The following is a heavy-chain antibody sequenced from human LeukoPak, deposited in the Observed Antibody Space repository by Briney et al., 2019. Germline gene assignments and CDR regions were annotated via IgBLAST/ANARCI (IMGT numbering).Heavy chain of an antibody. Sequence: SETLSLTCTGSGGSISSYYWSWIRQPPGKGLEWIGYIYYSGSTNYNPSLKSRVTISVDTSKNQFSLKLSSVTAADTAVYYCARGPYYDILTGYYPFDYWGQGTLVTVSS. D-gene: IGHD3-9*01. V-gene: IGHV4-59*01. J-gene: IGHJ4*02. CDR3: ARGPYYDILTGYYPFDY. CDR2: IYYSGST. CDR1: GGSISSYY.